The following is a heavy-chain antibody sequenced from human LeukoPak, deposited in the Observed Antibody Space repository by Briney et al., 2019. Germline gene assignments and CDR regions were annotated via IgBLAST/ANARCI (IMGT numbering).Heavy chain of an antibody. CDR1: GFTFSSYS. Sequence: GGSLRLSCAASGFTFSSYSMNWVRQAPGKGLEWVSSISSSSSYIYYADSVKGRFTISRDNAKNSLYLQMNSLRAEDTAVYYCARGGYSYGPPVSTVDYWGRGTLVTVSS. J-gene: IGHJ4*02. CDR3: ARGGYSYGPPVSTVDY. V-gene: IGHV3-21*01. D-gene: IGHD5-18*01. CDR2: ISSSSSYI.